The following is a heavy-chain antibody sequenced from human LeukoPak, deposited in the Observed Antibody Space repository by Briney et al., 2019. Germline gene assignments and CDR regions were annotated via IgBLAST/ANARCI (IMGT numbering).Heavy chain of an antibody. CDR3: ARDGSGFYLYNCMDV. D-gene: IGHD5-24*01. J-gene: IGHJ6*03. V-gene: IGHV3-21*01. CDR1: GFTFSDYS. CDR2: ISTVSTYT. Sequence: GGSLRLSCAPSGFTFSDYSMNWVRQAPGKGLEWVASISTVSTYTFYADSVKGRFTISRDNVRNSLYLQMSSLGAEDTAVYYCARDGSGFYLYNCMDVWGKGTTVTVSS.